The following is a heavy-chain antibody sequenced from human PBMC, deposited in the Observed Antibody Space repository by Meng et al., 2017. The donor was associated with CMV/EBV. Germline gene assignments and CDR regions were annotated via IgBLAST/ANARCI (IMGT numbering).Heavy chain of an antibody. V-gene: IGHV4-4*07. D-gene: IGHD3-22*01. CDR2: IYSTGGT. CDR3: ARERGDDSGYNFDS. J-gene: IGHJ4*02. Sequence: QVLLQGSRPGLVKSSETLSLTCRVSCGFFSGFFRTWIRQPAGKGLEWIGRIYSTGGTNYNPSFESRVTISLDGSNNQFSLKLNSVTAADTAIYYCARERGDDSGYNFDSWGQGTLVTVSS. CDR1: CGFFSGFF.